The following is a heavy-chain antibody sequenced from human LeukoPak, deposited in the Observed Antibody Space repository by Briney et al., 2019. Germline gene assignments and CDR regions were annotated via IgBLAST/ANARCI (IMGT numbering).Heavy chain of an antibody. V-gene: IGHV4-59*01. J-gene: IGHJ4*02. CDR1: GDSISRNY. CDR2: IHYSGIT. Sequence: SETLSLTCTVSGDSISRNYWSWIRRPPGKGLEWIGDIHYSGITKYDPSLKGRVTMSVDTSKNQFSLKLGSVTAADTAVYYRARVQNPTWGPCSGGSCQASYFDSWGQGTLVAVSS. D-gene: IGHD2-15*01. CDR3: ARVQNPTWGPCSGGSCQASYFDS.